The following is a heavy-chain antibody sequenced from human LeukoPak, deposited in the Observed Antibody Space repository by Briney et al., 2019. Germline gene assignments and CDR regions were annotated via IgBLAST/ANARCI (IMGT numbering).Heavy chain of an antibody. CDR3: ARDRDTIFGVFDI. Sequence: PGGSLRLSCAASGFTFSSYWMHWVRQAPGKGLVWVSRINSDGSSTSYADSVKGRFTISRDNSKNTLYLQMNSLRAEDTAVYYCARDRDTIFGVFDIWGQGTMVTVSS. CDR2: INSDGSST. D-gene: IGHD3-3*01. J-gene: IGHJ3*02. V-gene: IGHV3-74*01. CDR1: GFTFSSYW.